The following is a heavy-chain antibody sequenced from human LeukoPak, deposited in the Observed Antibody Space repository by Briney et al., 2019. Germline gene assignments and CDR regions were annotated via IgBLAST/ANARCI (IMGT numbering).Heavy chain of an antibody. CDR3: ARGWLGETSVVTPYNF. CDR1: GGTFSTVT. D-gene: IGHD2-21*02. CDR2: ITPLFRTP. Sequence: GASVKVSCKASGGTFSTVTLNWVRQAPGQGLEWIGGITPLFRTPNYAQKFQGRVSITAVESMTTVYMEMSRLRLEDTAVYYCARGWLGETSVVTPYNFWGQGTPVSVSS. V-gene: IGHV1-69*13. J-gene: IGHJ4*02.